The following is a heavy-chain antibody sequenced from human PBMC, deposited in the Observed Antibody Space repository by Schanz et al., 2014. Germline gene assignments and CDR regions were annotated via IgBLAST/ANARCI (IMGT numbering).Heavy chain of an antibody. CDR3: ARDLSSLIQGDV. CDR1: GFNFSNYD. D-gene: IGHD2-2*01. Sequence: QVQLVESGGGVVQPGRSLRLSCAASGFNFSNYDIHWVRQAPGKGLEWVALIYYNGTNKYYADSVKGRFTISRDNSKNTLYLEMNGLRAEDTAVYFCARDLSSLIQGDVWGKGTTVTVSS. CDR2: IYYNGTNK. J-gene: IGHJ6*04. V-gene: IGHV3-33*08.